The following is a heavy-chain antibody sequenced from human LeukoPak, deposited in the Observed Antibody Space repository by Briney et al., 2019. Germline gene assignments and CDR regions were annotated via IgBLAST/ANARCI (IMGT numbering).Heavy chain of an antibody. V-gene: IGHV3-7*01. CDR2: IKQDGSEK. CDR3: ARDGLPVALNY. Sequence: PGGSLRLSCAASGFTFSRDWMSWVRQAPGKGLEWVGNIKQDGSEKCYVDSVKGRFTISRDNAKNSLYLEMNSLRAEDTAVYYCARDGLPVALNYWGQGTLVTVSS. CDR1: GFTFSRDW. J-gene: IGHJ4*02. D-gene: IGHD2-2*01.